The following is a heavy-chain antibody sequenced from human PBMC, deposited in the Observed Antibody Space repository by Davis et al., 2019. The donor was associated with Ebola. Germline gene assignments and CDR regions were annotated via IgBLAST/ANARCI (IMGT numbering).Heavy chain of an antibody. CDR2: ISQGGVT. V-gene: IGHV4-34*01. CDR1: GGSFTGYF. D-gene: IGHD2-21*02. CDR3: TRTAMTSISDLGLGYNYFDP. Sequence: SETLSLTCAIYGGSFTGYFWSWIRQLPGKGMEWIGQISQGGVTNYNPSLKSRVTISMDTSKNQFYLRLDSVTAADTAVFYCTRTAMTSISDLGLGYNYFDPWGQGTLVTVST. J-gene: IGHJ5*02.